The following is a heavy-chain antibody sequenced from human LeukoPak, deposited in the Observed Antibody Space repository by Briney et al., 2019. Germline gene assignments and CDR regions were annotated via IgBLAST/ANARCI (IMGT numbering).Heavy chain of an antibody. J-gene: IGHJ4*02. CDR2: ISGGGGST. CDR1: GFTFSSYA. CDR3: AKEGFAYYDFWSGYYSGDFDY. V-gene: IGHV3-23*01. D-gene: IGHD3-3*01. Sequence: GGSLRLSCAASGFTFSSYAMSWVRQAPGKGLEWVSAISGGGGSTYYADSVKGRFTISRDNSKNTLYLQMNSLRAEDTAVYYCAKEGFAYYDFWSGYYSGDFDYWGQGTLVTVSS.